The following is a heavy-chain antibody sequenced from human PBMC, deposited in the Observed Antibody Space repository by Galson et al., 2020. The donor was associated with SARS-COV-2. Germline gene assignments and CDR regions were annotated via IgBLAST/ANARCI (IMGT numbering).Heavy chain of an antibody. CDR3: ARLDAYGPGY. J-gene: IGHJ4*02. D-gene: IGHD2-21*01. Sequence: TGGSLRLSCSASAFSFSYYGMHWVRQAPGKGLEWVSYISSSGRTIHYADSVKGRFTISRDNAKSSQSLQMNSLRAEDTAVYYCARLDAYGPGYWGQGTLVTVSS. V-gene: IGHV3-48*04. CDR1: AFSFSYYG. CDR2: ISSSGRTI.